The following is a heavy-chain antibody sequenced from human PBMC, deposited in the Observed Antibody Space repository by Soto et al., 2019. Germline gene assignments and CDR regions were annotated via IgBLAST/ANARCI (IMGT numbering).Heavy chain of an antibody. CDR3: AKDTGVAGNFDY. CDR1: GFTFSSYG. CDR2: ISYDGSNK. Sequence: PGGSLRLSCAASGFTFSSYGMHWVRQAPGKGLEWVAVISYDGSNKYYADSVKGRFTISRDNSKNTLYLQMNSLRAEDTAVYYCAKDTGVAGNFDYWGQGTLVTVSS. V-gene: IGHV3-30*18. D-gene: IGHD6-19*01. J-gene: IGHJ4*02.